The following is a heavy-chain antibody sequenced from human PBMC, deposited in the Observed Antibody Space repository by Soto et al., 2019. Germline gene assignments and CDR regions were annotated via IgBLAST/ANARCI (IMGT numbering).Heavy chain of an antibody. Sequence: PVVSLRLSCAASGFTFSSYGMHWVRQAPCKGLEWVAVISYDGSNKYYADSVKGRFTISRDNSKNTLYLQMSSLRAEDTAVYYCVKDGSSGWPYYYGMDVWGQGTTVTVSS. CDR3: VKDGSSGWPYYYGMDV. D-gene: IGHD6-19*01. CDR2: ISYDGSNK. CDR1: GFTFSSYG. J-gene: IGHJ6*02. V-gene: IGHV3-30*18.